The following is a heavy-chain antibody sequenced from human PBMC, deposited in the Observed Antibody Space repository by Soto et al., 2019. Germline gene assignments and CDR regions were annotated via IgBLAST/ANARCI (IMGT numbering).Heavy chain of an antibody. CDR2: INPATGAA. D-gene: IGHD3-3*01. Sequence: QLHLVQSGAVVKKPGASVTVSCSASGYPVTAYYMHWVRQAPGRGLEWMGGINPATGAAKYTQTFQGRVTMTRDTSTSTVFMDLSGLTSEDPAVFYCARGGGVGVAGSAAFDMWGQGTLVTVSS. V-gene: IGHV1-2*02. CDR1: GYPVTAYY. J-gene: IGHJ3*02. CDR3: ARGGGVGVAGSAAFDM.